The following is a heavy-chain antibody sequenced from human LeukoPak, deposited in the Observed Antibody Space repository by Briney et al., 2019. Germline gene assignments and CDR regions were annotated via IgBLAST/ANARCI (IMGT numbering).Heavy chain of an antibody. CDR1: GGSISIYY. CDR2: IYNSGST. J-gene: IGHJ4*02. CDR3: VRDRELNY. Sequence: SETLSLTCTVSGGSISIYYWSWIRQPPGKGLEWIGYIYNSGSTNYNPSLKSRVTISVDTPKNQFSLNLSSVTAADTAVYYCVRDRELNYWGQGTLVTVSS. V-gene: IGHV4-59*01. D-gene: IGHD3-10*01.